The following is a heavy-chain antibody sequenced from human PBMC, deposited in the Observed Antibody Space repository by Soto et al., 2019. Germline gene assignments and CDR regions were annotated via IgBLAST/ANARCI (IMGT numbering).Heavy chain of an antibody. Sequence: EVQLVESGGGLVQPGGSLRLPCAASGFRFTSSWMSWVRQAPGKGLEWVAHINQNGGQKYYVDSAKGRFTISRDNAKTSLYLQMNSLRVEDTAVFYCVTWADAADEDYFHHWGQGTLVTVSS. D-gene: IGHD3-16*01. V-gene: IGHV3-7*01. CDR1: GFRFTSSW. J-gene: IGHJ1*01. CDR3: VTWADAADEDYFHH. CDR2: INQNGGQK.